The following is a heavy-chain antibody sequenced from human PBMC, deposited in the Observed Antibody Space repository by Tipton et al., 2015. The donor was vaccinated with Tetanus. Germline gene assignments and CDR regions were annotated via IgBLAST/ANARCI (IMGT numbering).Heavy chain of an antibody. CDR3: ARHLTYTYTSRYFDY. Sequence: GLVKPSETLSLTCTVSGGSISSGSYYWSWVRQPPGKGLEYLGYILYGKSTHFNPSLQSRLSMSGDPVKNQFSLRLTSVTAADTAVYYCARHLTYTYTSRYFDYWGLGTLVTVSS. D-gene: IGHD5-18*01. CDR2: ILYGKST. J-gene: IGHJ4*02. CDR1: GGSISSGSYY. V-gene: IGHV4-61*01.